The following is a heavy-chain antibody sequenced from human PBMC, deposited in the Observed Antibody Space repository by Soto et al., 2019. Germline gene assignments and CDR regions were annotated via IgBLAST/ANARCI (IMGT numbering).Heavy chain of an antibody. CDR1: GFKFSGSA. D-gene: IGHD3-22*01. V-gene: IGHV3-73*01. J-gene: IGHJ4*02. Sequence: PGGSLRLSCAVSGFKFSGSALHWVRQAPGKGLEWLGRIRSKASSHATEYAASVKGRFTISRDESKNMVFLQMNSLKTEDTAVYYCTRRGDYYDSSVDYWGQGSLVTVS. CDR3: TRRGDYYDSSVDY. CDR2: IRSKASSHAT.